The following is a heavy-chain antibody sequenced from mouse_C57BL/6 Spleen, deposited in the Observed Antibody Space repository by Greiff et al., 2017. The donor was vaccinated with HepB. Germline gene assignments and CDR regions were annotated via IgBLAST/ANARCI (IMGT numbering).Heavy chain of an antibody. Sequence: QVQLKQPGTELVKPGASVKLSCKASGYTFTSYWMHWVKQRPGQGLEWIGNINPSNGGTNYNEKFKSKATLTVDKSSSTAYMQLSSLTSEDSAVYYCARFPSYYYGSSHYYAMDYWGQGTSVTVSS. D-gene: IGHD1-1*01. CDR3: ARFPSYYYGSSHYYAMDY. J-gene: IGHJ4*01. CDR1: GYTFTSYW. CDR2: INPSNGGT. V-gene: IGHV1-53*01.